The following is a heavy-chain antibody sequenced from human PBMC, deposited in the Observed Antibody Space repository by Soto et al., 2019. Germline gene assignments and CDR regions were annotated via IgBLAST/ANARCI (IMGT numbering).Heavy chain of an antibody. J-gene: IGHJ4*02. V-gene: IGHV3-74*01. D-gene: IGHD3-10*01. CDR3: TRGPRPISTGTGAY. CDR2: IYNDGTYS. CDR1: GFIFKMYW. Sequence: GGSLRLSCAASGFIFKMYWMHWVRQSPGKGLVWTSRIYNDGTYSDYADSVRGRFTISRDNVNDTLYLQMNNLRAEDSGLYYCTRGPRPISTGTGAYWGQGTQVTVSS.